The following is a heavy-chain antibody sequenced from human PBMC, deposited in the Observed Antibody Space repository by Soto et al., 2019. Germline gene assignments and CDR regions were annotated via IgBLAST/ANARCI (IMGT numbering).Heavy chain of an antibody. V-gene: IGHV3-11*01. CDR1: GFTFSDYY. Sequence: PGGSLRLSCAASGFTFSDYYMSWIRQAPGRGLEWISYISSSGTTISYTKSVKGRFTISRDNAKNSLFLQMSSLSAEDTALYYCARGETRYYFDYWGQGTLVTVSS. CDR2: ISSSGTTI. CDR3: ARGETRYYFDY. J-gene: IGHJ4*02.